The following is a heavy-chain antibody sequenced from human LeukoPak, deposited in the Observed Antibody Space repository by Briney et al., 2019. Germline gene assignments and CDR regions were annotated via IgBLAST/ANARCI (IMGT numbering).Heavy chain of an antibody. CDR1: GFTFDDYA. Sequence: GGSLRLSCAASGFTFDDYAMHWVRQAPGKGLEWVSGISWNSGSIGYADSVKGRFTISRDSAKNSLYLQMNSLRAEDTALYYCAKVLRSSGWYYFDYWGQGTLVTVSS. CDR3: AKVLRSSGWYYFDY. J-gene: IGHJ4*02. V-gene: IGHV3-9*01. CDR2: ISWNSGSI. D-gene: IGHD6-19*01.